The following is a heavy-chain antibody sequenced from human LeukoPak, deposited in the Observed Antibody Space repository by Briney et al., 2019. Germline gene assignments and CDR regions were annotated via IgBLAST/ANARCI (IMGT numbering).Heavy chain of an antibody. CDR3: AKTMGAIDHDY. J-gene: IGHJ4*02. D-gene: IGHD1-26*01. CDR2: ISWNSGSI. V-gene: IGHV3-9*01. Sequence: HPGGSLRLACAASGFTFDDYAMHWVRQAPGKGLEWVSGISWNSGSISYADSVKGRFTISRDNSKNTLYLQMNSLRAEDTAVYYCAKTMGAIDHDYWGQGTLVTVSS. CDR1: GFTFDDYA.